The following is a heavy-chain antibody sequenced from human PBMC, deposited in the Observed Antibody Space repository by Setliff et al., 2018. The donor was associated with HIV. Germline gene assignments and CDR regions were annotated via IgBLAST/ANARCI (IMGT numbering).Heavy chain of an antibody. CDR1: GYTFDGHY. D-gene: IGHD3-22*01. J-gene: IGHJ4*02. V-gene: IGHV1-2*06. CDR2: INPNNFNT. CDR3: ARSCRSSGYCHFDY. Sequence: ASVKVSCKTSGYTFDGHYLHWVRQAPGQGLEWMGRINPNNFNTQYAKNFQGRVTMTWDTSTSTGYMEVYRLRSDDTAVYFCARSCRSSGYCHFDYWGQGTLVTVSS.